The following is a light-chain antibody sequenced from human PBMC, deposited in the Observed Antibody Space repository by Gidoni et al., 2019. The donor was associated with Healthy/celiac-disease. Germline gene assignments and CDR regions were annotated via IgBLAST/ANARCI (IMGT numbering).Light chain of an antibody. CDR2: GAS. J-gene: IGKJ4*01. CDR1: QSVSSSY. CDR3: QQYGSSRLT. Sequence: IVLPQSPGPLSLSPGERATLSCRASQSVSSSYLAWYQQNPGQAPRLLIYGASSRATGIPDRFSGSGSGTDFTLTISRLEPEDFAVYYCQQYGSSRLTFGGGTKVEIK. V-gene: IGKV3-20*01.